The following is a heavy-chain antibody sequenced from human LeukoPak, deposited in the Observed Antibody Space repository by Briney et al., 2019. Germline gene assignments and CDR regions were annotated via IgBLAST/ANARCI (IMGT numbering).Heavy chain of an antibody. V-gene: IGHV3-30*04. J-gene: IGHJ5*02. CDR3: ARGLTMGFDP. CDR1: GFTFSSYA. D-gene: IGHD3-10*01. CDR2: ISYDGSNK. Sequence: GGSLRLSCAASGFTFSSYAMHWVRQAPGKGLEWVADISYDGSNKYYADSVKGRFTISRDNAKNSLNLQMNSLRVEDTAVYYCARGLTMGFDPWGQGTLVTVSS.